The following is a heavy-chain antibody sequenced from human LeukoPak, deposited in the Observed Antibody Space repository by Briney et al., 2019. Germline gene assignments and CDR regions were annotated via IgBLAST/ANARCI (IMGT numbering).Heavy chain of an antibody. Sequence: ASVKVSCKTSGYTFATYFMHWVRQAPGQGLEWMGYIKPNSGVTNYAQKFRGRVTMTWDASISTAYIELSGLTSDDTAIYYCARPTYCGSNCYFNFDYWGQGTLVTVSS. D-gene: IGHD2-21*02. CDR3: ARPTYCGSNCYFNFDY. CDR1: GYTFATYF. V-gene: IGHV1-2*02. CDR2: IKPNSGVT. J-gene: IGHJ4*02.